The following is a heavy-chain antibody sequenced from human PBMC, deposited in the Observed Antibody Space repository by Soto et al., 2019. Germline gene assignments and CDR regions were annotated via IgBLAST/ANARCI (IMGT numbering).Heavy chain of an antibody. CDR3: ARDFFSMDPSLYYGLDV. CDR1: GGTFSSYA. CDR2: IIPIFGTP. V-gene: IGHV1-69*13. J-gene: IGHJ6*02. Sequence: SVKGSCKASGGTFSSYAISWVRQAPGQGLEWMGGIIPIFGTPNYAQKFQGRVTITADESTSTAYMELSSLRSEDTAVYYCARDFFSMDPSLYYGLDVSGPGTILTLS. D-gene: IGHD3-3*01.